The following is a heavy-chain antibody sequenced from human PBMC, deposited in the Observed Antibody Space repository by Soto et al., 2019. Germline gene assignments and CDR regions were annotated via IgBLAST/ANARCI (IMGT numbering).Heavy chain of an antibody. CDR3: VRTPSEATMVRGPYYYFDL. Sequence: EEQVVDSGGGLVKPGGSLRLSCEVSGFTFSNYGMNWVRQAPGKGLEGVSSIDSRDTYIYYVDSVRGRFTSPRDNAKNSLYLPMNSLRDEDTAVYDCVRTPSEATMVRGPYYYFDLWGPGPLVTVSS. J-gene: IGHJ2*01. V-gene: IGHV3-21*01. D-gene: IGHD3-10*01. CDR1: GFTFSNYG. CDR2: IDSRDTYI.